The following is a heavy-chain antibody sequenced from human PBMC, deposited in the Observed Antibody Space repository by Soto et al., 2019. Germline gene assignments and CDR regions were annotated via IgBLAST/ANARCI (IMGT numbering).Heavy chain of an antibody. D-gene: IGHD3-22*01. CDR3: AGYAYDSSGYHSGSLGP. J-gene: IGHJ5*02. V-gene: IGHV4-59*01. Sequence: SETLSLTCTVSGGSISSYYWSWIRQPPGKGLEWIGYIYYSGSTNYNPSLKSRVTISVDTSKNQFSLKLSSVTAADTAVYYCAGYAYDSSGYHSGSLGPWGQGTLVTVSS. CDR2: IYYSGST. CDR1: GGSISSYY.